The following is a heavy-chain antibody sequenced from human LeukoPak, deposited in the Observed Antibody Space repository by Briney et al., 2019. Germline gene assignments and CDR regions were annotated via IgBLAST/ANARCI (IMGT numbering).Heavy chain of an antibody. V-gene: IGHV3-30*02. J-gene: IGHJ4*02. CDR2: IRFDGRYE. CDR1: GFMFIGYG. CDR3: ARTDIVATMDPYYFDY. D-gene: IGHD5-12*01. Sequence: GGSLRLSCEASGFMFIGYGMHWVRQTPGGGLEWVAFIRFDGRYEYYTHSVNGRFTISRDNAKNSLYLQMNSLRAEDTAVYYCARTDIVATMDPYYFDYWGQGTLVTVSS.